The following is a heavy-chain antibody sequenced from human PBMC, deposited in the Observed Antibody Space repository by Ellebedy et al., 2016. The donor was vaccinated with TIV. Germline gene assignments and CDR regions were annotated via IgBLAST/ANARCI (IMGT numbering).Heavy chain of an antibody. CDR1: GFSFSSSW. V-gene: IGHV3-7*01. D-gene: IGHD1-26*01. J-gene: IGHJ3*02. CDR2: IRRDESKK. CDR3: ARDSSPSWSGKYYDAFDI. Sequence: GGSLRLSXAGSGFSFSSSWMTWVRQAPGKGLEWVANIRRDESKKSYVDSVEGRFTVSRDNGRNILYLQMNNLRPEDTAVYYCARDSSPSWSGKYYDAFDIWGLGTMVTVSS.